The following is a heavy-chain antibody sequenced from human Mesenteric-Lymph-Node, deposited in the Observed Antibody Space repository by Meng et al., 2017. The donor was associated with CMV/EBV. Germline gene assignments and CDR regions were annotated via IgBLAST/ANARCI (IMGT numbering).Heavy chain of an antibody. V-gene: IGHV3-15*01. CDR1: GFTLGDYD. J-gene: IGHJ6*02. Sequence: GESLKISCTASGFTLGDYDMSWVRQAPGKGLEWVGRIKSKTDGGTTDYAAPVKGRFTISRDDSKNTLYLQMNSLKTEDTAVYYCTTVLYYYYGMDVWGQGTTVTVSS. CDR3: TTVLYYYYGMDV. CDR2: IKSKTDGGTT.